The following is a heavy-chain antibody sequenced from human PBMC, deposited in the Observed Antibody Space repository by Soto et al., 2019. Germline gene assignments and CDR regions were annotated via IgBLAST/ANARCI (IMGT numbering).Heavy chain of an antibody. D-gene: IGHD3-22*01. J-gene: IGHJ4*02. CDR3: ARLTYYYDSSGYAFDY. CDR2: IFYSGST. Sequence: SETLSLTCTVSGGSISSGGYYWSWIRQHPGKGLEWIGYIFYSGSTNYDPSLKSRVTISVDTSKNQFSLKLSSVTAADTAVYYCARLTYYYDSSGYAFDYWGQGTLVTVSS. CDR1: GGSISSGGYY. V-gene: IGHV4-61*08.